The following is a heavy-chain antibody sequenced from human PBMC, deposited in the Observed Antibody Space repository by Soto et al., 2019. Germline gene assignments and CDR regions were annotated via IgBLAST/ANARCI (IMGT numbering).Heavy chain of an antibody. D-gene: IGHD5-12*01. CDR1: GGSISSSSYY. V-gene: IGHV4-39*01. J-gene: IGHJ1*01. CDR2: IYYSGST. Sequence: SETLSLTCTVSGGSISSSSYYWGWIRQPPGKGLEWIGSIYYSGSTYYNPSLKSRVTISVDTSKNQFSLKLSSVTAADTAVYYCARHYRAYGDYSEHWGQGTLVTVSS. CDR3: ARHYRAYGDYSEH.